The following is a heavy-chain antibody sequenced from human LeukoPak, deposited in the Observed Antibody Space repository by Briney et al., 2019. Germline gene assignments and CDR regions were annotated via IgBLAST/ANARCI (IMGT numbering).Heavy chain of an antibody. J-gene: IGHJ4*02. CDR3: ARDLAAAVDTFDY. D-gene: IGHD6-13*01. CDR2: IYYSGST. V-gene: IGHV4-39*07. CDR1: GGSISSSSYY. Sequence: PSATLSLTCTVSGGSISSSSYYWGWIRQPPGKGLEWVGSIYYSGSTYYNPSLKSRVTISVDTSKNQFSLKLSSVTAADTAVYYCARDLAAAVDTFDYWGQGTLVTVSS.